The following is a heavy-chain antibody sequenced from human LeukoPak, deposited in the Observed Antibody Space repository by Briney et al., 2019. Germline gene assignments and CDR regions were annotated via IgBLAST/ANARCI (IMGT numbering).Heavy chain of an antibody. V-gene: IGHV1-69*13. Sequence: GASVKVSCKASGGTFSCYAISWVRQAPGQGLEWMGGIIPIFGTANYAQKFQGRVTITADESTSTAYMELSSLRSEDTAVYYCARDPLKSGPDLHYYDSSGYYGPPHYWGQGTLVTVSS. CDR3: ARDPLKSGPDLHYYDSSGYYGPPHY. CDR1: GGTFSCYA. J-gene: IGHJ4*02. D-gene: IGHD3-22*01. CDR2: IIPIFGTA.